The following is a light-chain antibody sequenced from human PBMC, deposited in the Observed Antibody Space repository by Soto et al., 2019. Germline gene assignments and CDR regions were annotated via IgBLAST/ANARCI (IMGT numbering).Light chain of an antibody. J-gene: IGKJ5*01. CDR2: ASS. CDR1: QSVSSN. CDR3: QLYGISPH. V-gene: IGKV3-20*01. Sequence: ETVLTQSPGTLSLSPGERATLSCRASQSVSSNLAWYQHKPGQAPRLLIYASSNRATGIPDRFSGSASGTDFTLTINRLEPEDFAVYYCQLYGISPHFGQGTRLEIK.